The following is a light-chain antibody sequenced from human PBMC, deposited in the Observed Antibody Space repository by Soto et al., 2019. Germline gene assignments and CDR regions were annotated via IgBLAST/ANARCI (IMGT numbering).Light chain of an antibody. Sequence: EIVITQSLATLSVSPGERATLSCRARQSVCSILAWDQEKPHQAPRLLIHRATPRATHIPARFSGSGSGTEFTLTISSLQSKDFAVYCSQQYNTWPRATFGGGTKV. V-gene: IGKV3-15*01. CDR1: QSVCSI. J-gene: IGKJ4*01. CDR3: QQYNTWPRAT. CDR2: RAT.